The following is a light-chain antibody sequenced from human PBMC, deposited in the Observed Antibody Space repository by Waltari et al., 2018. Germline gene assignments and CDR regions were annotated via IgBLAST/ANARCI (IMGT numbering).Light chain of an antibody. V-gene: IGLV4-69*01. Sequence: QLVLTQSPSASASLGASIKLTCTLSSGHSSNVIAWLQQQPETGPRYLVKVYSDGSHSRGNGIPDRFSAATSVAARYLTISSRQSEDEADYYHQTGGNGTWVFGGGTRLTVL. CDR2: VYSDGSH. CDR1: SGHSSNV. CDR3: QTGGNGTWV. J-gene: IGLJ3*02.